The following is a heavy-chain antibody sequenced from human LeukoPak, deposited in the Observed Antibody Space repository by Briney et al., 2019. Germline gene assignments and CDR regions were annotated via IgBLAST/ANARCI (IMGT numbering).Heavy chain of an antibody. CDR2: ISGSGGST. D-gene: IGHD3-3*01. J-gene: IGHJ4*02. CDR3: AKALTIFGVVIPNYFDY. V-gene: IGHV3-23*01. Sequence: GGSLRLSCAASGFTFSSYAMSWVRQAPGKGPEWVSAISGSGGSTYYADSVKGRFTISRDNSKNTLYLQMNSLRAEDTAVYYCAKALTIFGVVIPNYFDYWGQGTLVTVSS. CDR1: GFTFSSYA.